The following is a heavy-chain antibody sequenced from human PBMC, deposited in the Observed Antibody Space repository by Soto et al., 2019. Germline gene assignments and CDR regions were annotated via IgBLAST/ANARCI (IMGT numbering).Heavy chain of an antibody. V-gene: IGHV7-4-1*01. D-gene: IGHD3-10*01. CDR1: GYTFTSYA. CDR2: INTNTGNP. CDR3: ARGTYGFGESENNWFDP. Sequence: ASVKVSCKASGYTFTSYAMNWVRQAPGQGLEWMGWINTNTGNPTYAQGFTGRFVFSLDTSVSTAYLQICSLKAEDTAVYYCARGTYGFGESENNWFDPWGQGTLVTV. J-gene: IGHJ5*02.